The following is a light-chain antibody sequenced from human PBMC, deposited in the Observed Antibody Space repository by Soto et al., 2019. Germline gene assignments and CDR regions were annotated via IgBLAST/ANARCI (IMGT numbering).Light chain of an antibody. CDR3: QAWDSSTVV. J-gene: IGLJ2*01. CDR1: KLGDKY. CDR2: QDS. Sequence: SYELTQPPSVSVSPGQTASITCAGGKLGDKYACWYQQKPGQSPVLVIYQDSKRPSGIPGRFSGSNSGNTATLTISGTQARDEADYFCQAWDSSTVVFGGGTKVTVL. V-gene: IGLV3-1*01.